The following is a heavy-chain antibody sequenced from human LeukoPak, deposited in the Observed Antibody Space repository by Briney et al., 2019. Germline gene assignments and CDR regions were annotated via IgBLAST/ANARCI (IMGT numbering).Heavy chain of an antibody. V-gene: IGHV5-51*01. CDR3: ARTWGSGWYELLIY. CDR2: IDPVDSHS. CDR1: GYSFTSYW. Sequence: GESLKISCTGSGYSFTSYWIGWGRQIPGKGLELMGIIDPVDSHSRYSPSFQGQDTIAADKAISIACLHWSSLKASNTDKYYCARTWGSGWYELLIYWGQGTLVTVSS. J-gene: IGHJ4*02. D-gene: IGHD6-19*01.